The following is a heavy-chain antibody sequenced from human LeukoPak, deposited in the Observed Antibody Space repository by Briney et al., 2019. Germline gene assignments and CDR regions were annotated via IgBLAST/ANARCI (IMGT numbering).Heavy chain of an antibody. CDR3: ARDMLGWYLSGTNNWFDP. D-gene: IGHD6-19*01. J-gene: IGHJ5*02. Sequence: PSETLSLTCTVSGGSISSYYWSWIRKPPGKGLEWIGYIYYSGSTNYNPSLKSRVTISVDTSKNQFSLKLSSVTAADTAVYYCARDMLGWYLSGTNNWFDPWGQGTLVTVSS. CDR2: IYYSGST. V-gene: IGHV4-59*01. CDR1: GGSISSYY.